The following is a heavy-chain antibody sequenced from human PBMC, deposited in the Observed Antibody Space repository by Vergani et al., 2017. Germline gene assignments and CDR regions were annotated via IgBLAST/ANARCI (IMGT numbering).Heavy chain of an antibody. CDR3: ARDRDLYCRSTTSCHNWFDP. CDR1: GAAIKDFY. CDR2: VYYTGST. Sequence: QVQLQESGPGLVKPSETLSLTCTVSGAAIKDFYWSWFRQPPGKGLEWIGYVYYTGSTTYNPSLKSRVTISVDTSNNPFSLRMTSLTAADTAIYYCARDRDLYCRSTTSCHNWFDPWGQGSLVTVSS. J-gene: IGHJ5*02. D-gene: IGHD2/OR15-2a*01. V-gene: IGHV4-59*01.